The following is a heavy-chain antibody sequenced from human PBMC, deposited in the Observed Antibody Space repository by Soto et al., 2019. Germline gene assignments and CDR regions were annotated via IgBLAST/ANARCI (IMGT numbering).Heavy chain of an antibody. D-gene: IGHD5-18*01. CDR1: GGSISSGGYY. J-gene: IGHJ4*02. CDR3: ARDRGGYSSGAFDY. CDR2: IYYSGST. Sequence: QVQLQESGPGLVNPSQTLSLTCTVSGGSISSGGYYWSWIRQHPGKGLEWIGYIYYSGSTYYNPSLKSRVTISVDTSKHQFSLNLSSVTAADTAVYYCARDRGGYSSGAFDYWGQGTLDTVS. V-gene: IGHV4-31*03.